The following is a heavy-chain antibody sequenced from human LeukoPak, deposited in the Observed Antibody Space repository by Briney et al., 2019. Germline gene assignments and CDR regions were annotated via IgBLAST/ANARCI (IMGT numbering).Heavy chain of an antibody. CDR2: MHPTGIT. CDR3: ARRGYQPPHYYVDV. V-gene: IGHV4-38-2*02. J-gene: IGHJ6*03. CDR1: GYSISAGFH. D-gene: IGHD2-2*01. Sequence: SETLSLTCTVSGYSISAGFHWGWIRQSPGNGLEWLVSMHPTGITYYNPSLKSRVTISLDTSKNQFSLNLISVTAADTAVYYCARRGYQPPHYYVDVWGKGTAVTVSS.